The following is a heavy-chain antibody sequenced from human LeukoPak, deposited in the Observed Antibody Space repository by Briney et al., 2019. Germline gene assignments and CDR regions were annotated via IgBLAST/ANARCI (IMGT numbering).Heavy chain of an antibody. CDR1: GYSFTNYW. D-gene: IGHD1/OR15-1a*01. J-gene: IGHJ4*02. Sequence: GESLKISCKGSGYSFTNYWIGWVRQMPEKGLEWMGIIYPGDSDTRYSPSFQGQVTISADKSINTAYLQWSSLKASDTAIYYCVRRQANTAYFEYWGQGTLVTVSS. CDR2: IYPGDSDT. CDR3: VRRQANTAYFEY. V-gene: IGHV5-51*01.